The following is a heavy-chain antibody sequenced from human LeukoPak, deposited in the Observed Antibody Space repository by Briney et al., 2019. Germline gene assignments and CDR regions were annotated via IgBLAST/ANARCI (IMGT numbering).Heavy chain of an antibody. CDR2: IYYSGST. Sequence: SETLSLTCTVSGGSISSYYWSWIRQPPGKGLEWIGYIYYSGSTNYNPSLKSRVTISVDTSKNQFSLKLSSVTAADTAVYYCARESYTTTGRSVDYWGQGTLVTVSS. CDR3: ARESYTTTGRSVDY. V-gene: IGHV4-59*01. CDR1: GGSISSYY. D-gene: IGHD4-11*01. J-gene: IGHJ4*02.